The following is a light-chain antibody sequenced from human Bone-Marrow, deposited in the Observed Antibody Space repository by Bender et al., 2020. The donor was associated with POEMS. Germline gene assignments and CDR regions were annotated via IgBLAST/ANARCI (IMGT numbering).Light chain of an antibody. CDR1: SSNIGNNY. J-gene: IGLJ3*02. Sequence: QSVLTQPPSVSAAPGQKVTISCSGSSSNIGNNYVSWYQQFPGTAPKLLIYDNDKRPSGIPERFSGSKSGTSASLAITGLQSDDEAIYFCVAWDASLNGWVFGGGTKLTVL. CDR2: DND. V-gene: IGLV1-51*01. CDR3: VAWDASLNGWV.